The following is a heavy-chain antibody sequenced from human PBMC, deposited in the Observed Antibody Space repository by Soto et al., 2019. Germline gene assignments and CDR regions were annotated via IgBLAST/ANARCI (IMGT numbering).Heavy chain of an antibody. V-gene: IGHV3-30-3*01. Sequence: GGSLRLSCAASGFTFSSYAMHWVRQAPGKGLEWVSVISYDGSNKYYADSVKGRFTISRDNSKNTLYLQMNSLRAEDTAVYYCTIDINPTGSYYFDYCGQGTLVTVSS. CDR1: GFTFSSYA. CDR3: TIDINPTGSYYFDY. J-gene: IGHJ4*02. CDR2: ISYDGSNK. D-gene: IGHD1-26*01.